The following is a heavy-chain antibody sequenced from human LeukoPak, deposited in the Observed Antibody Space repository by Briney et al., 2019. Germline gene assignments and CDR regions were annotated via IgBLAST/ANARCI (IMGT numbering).Heavy chain of an antibody. CDR1: GNSISSGDNY. J-gene: IGHJ5*02. D-gene: IGHD2-2*01. CDR3: ARLGDQGWFDP. V-gene: IGHV4-61*02. CDR2: IYTSGST. Sequence: SSQTLSLTCTVSGNSISSGDNYWSWIRQPAGKGLEWIGRIYTSGSTNYNPSLKSRVTISVDTSKNQFSLKLSSVTAADTAVYYCARLGDQGWFDPWGQGTLVTVSS.